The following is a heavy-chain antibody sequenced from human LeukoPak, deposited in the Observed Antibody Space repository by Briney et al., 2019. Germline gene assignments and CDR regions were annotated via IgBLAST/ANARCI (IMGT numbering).Heavy chain of an antibody. Sequence: PSQTLSLTCTVSGGSISSGDYYWSWIRQPPGKGLEWIGYIYYSGSTYYNPSLKSRVTISVDTSKNQFSLELSSVTAADTAVYYCARDSDYYGSGSPGGRFDPWGQATLVTVSS. V-gene: IGHV4-30-4*01. CDR2: IYYSGST. D-gene: IGHD3-10*01. CDR3: ARDSDYYGSGSPGGRFDP. J-gene: IGHJ5*02. CDR1: GGSISSGDYY.